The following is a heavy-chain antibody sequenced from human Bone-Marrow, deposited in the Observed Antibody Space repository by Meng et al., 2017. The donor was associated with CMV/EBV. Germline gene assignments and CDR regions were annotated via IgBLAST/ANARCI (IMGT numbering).Heavy chain of an antibody. D-gene: IGHD6-13*01. Sequence: GGSLRLSCAASGFIFSNYWMSWVRQAPGQGLEWMGGIIPIIGIANYAQKFQGRVTITADKSTTTANMELSSLRSEDTAVYYCARDSTSWQQLVPSYYYYGMDVWGQGTTVTVSS. CDR3: ARDSTSWQQLVPSYYYYGMDV. CDR2: IIPIIGIA. CDR1: GFIFSNYW. J-gene: IGHJ6*02. V-gene: IGHV1-69*10.